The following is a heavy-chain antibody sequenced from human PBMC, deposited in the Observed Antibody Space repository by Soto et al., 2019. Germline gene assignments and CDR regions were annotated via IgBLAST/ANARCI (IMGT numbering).Heavy chain of an antibody. CDR3: ARYCSSATCWGEYYFDY. Sequence: EVQLVESGGGVVRPGGSLRLSCAASGFTFDDYAMSWVRQAPGKGLEWVSGLDWNGATTGYADSVKGRFTISRDNAKNSLYLQMNSLRAEDTALYYCARYCSSATCWGEYYFDYWGQGTLVIVSS. J-gene: IGHJ4*02. D-gene: IGHD2-2*01. V-gene: IGHV3-20*04. CDR2: LDWNGATT. CDR1: GFTFDDYA.